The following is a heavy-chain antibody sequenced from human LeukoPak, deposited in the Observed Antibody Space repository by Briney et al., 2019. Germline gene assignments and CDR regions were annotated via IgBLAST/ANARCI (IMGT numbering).Heavy chain of an antibody. J-gene: IGHJ4*02. CDR3: AKDKEYYGSCFDY. V-gene: IGHV3-23*01. Sequence: SAISGCGGSKYYADSGKGRFTISRDNSKNTLYLQMNSLRPEDTAVYYCAKDKEYYGSCFDYWGQGTLVTVSS. CDR2: ISGCGGSK. D-gene: IGHD3-10*01.